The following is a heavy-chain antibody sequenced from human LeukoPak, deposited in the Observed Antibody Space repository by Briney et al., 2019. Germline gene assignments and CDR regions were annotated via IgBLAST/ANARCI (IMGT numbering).Heavy chain of an antibody. CDR2: IYTSGST. J-gene: IGHJ5*02. D-gene: IGHD3-10*01. V-gene: IGHV4-4*07. Sequence: SETLSLTCTVSGGSISSYYWSWIRQPAGKGLEWIWRIYTSGSTNYNPSLKRRVTISVEPSKNQFSLKLSYVTAADTAVYYCARASIWFGELWWFDPWGQGTLVTVSS. CDR3: ARASIWFGELWWFDP. CDR1: GGSISSYY.